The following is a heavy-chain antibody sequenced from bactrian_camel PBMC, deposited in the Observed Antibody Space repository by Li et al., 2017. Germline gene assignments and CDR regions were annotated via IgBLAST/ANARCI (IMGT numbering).Heavy chain of an antibody. D-gene: IGHD6*01. V-gene: IGHV3S53*01. CDR2: LARGGTI. CDR3: GAGQYCSLSYITI. Sequence: HVQLVESGGGSVQAGESLRLSCVVTGYTANFYCLGWFRQAPGKERESVARLARGGTIFYAASVKGRFTISQDTSKNTLYLDMNSLDVSDTAVYYCGAGQYCSLSYITIRGQGTQVTVS. J-gene: IGHJ4*01. CDR1: GYTANFYC.